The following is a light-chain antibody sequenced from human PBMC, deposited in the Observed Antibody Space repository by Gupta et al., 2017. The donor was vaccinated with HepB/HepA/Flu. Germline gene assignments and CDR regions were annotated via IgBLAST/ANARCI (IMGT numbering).Light chain of an antibody. Sequence: DIQVTQSPSSLSASVGDRVTLTCRASPGSGSSLAWFQKKSEKAPKSLIYSSSSLQRGVPVRFSGGGSGTDFTLTISRLQPEDAATYYCLQYLSYPFTFGGGTKLEIK. J-gene: IGKJ4*01. CDR1: PGSGSS. CDR3: LQYLSYPFT. CDR2: SSS. V-gene: IGKV1D-16*01.